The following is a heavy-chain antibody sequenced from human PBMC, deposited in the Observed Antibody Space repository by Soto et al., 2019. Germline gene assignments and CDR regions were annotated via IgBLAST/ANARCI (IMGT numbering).Heavy chain of an antibody. CDR1: GYTFTSYG. J-gene: IGHJ6*02. CDR3: ATDPAALVRGGMDV. V-gene: IGHV1-18*01. CDR2: ISAYNGNT. Sequence: ASVKVSCKASGYTFTSYGISWVRQAPGQGLEWMGWISAYNGNTNYAQKLQGRVTMTEDTSTDTAYMELSSLRSEDTAVYYCATDPAALVRGGMDVWGQGTTVTVSS. D-gene: IGHD6-6*01.